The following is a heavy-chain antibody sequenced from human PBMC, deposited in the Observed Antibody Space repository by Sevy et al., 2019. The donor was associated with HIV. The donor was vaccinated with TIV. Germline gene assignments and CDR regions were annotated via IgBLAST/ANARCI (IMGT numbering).Heavy chain of an antibody. CDR3: ARGENNDEFFQY. J-gene: IGHJ1*01. V-gene: IGHV3-30*04. CDR1: GFIFSNFA. CDR2: TSYDGSHK. D-gene: IGHD1-26*01. Sequence: GGSLRLSCAASGFIFSNFAMHWVRQAPGKGLEWVAVTSYDGSHKYYADSVKGRFTVSRDNSRKILSLEMNSLRRDDTAVYYSARGENNDEFFQYWGQGTLVTVSS.